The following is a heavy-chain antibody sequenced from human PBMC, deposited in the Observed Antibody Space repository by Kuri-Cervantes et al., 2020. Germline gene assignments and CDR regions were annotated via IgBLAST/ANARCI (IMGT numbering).Heavy chain of an antibody. Sequence: ASVKVSCKASGYTFTGCYMHWVRQAPGQGLEWMGWINPNSGGTNYAQKFQGRVTMTRDTSISTAYMELSRLRSDDTAVYYCARDNLDLEGRPFDPWGQGTLVTVSS. CDR2: INPNSGGT. D-gene: IGHD1-20*01. CDR3: ARDNLDLEGRPFDP. J-gene: IGHJ5*02. CDR1: GYTFTGCY. V-gene: IGHV1-2*02.